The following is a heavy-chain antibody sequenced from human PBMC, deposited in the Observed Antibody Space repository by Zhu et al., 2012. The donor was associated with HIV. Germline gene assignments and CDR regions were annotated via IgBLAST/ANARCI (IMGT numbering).Heavy chain of an antibody. V-gene: IGHV4-38-2*01. CDR3: ARVLALLWFGELLPNYFDY. CDR1: GYSISSGYY. Sequence: QVQLQESGPGLVKPSETLSLTCAVSGYSISSGYYWGWIRQPPGKGLEWIGSVYHSGSTYYNPSLKSRVTISVDTSKNQFSLKLNSVTAADTAVYYCARVLALLWFGELLPNYFDYWGQGNPGHRLL. CDR2: VYHSGST. D-gene: IGHD3-10*01. J-gene: IGHJ4*02.